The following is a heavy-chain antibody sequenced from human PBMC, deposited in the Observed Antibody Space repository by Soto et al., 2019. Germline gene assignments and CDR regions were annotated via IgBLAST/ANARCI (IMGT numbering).Heavy chain of an antibody. D-gene: IGHD2-15*01. Sequence: SETLWVTCTFSGGAISSCYCSWIRHPPGRGLERSRCIYYCGSTNYNPSLTRRVTISVHMSKNQLSLKLSFLTAADTVAYYRARADCSAGSCYYYYGMDVWGQGTTVTVSS. J-gene: IGHJ6*02. CDR1: GGAISSCY. CDR2: IYYCGST. CDR3: ARADCSAGSCYYYYGMDV. V-gene: IGHV4-59*01.